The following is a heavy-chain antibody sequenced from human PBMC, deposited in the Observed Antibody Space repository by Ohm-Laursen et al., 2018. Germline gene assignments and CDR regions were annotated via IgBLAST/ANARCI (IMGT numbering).Heavy chain of an antibody. CDR1: GFTFSSYS. V-gene: IGHV3-21*01. D-gene: IGHD2-21*01. CDR3: ARMYYSDQSDFDY. J-gene: IGHJ4*02. CDR2: IGISSSYI. Sequence: SLRLSCSASGFTFSSYSMNWVRQAPGKGLEWVSSIGISSSYIYYADSVKGRFTISRDNAKNSLYLQMNSLRAEDTAVYYCARMYYSDQSDFDYWGQGTLVTVSS.